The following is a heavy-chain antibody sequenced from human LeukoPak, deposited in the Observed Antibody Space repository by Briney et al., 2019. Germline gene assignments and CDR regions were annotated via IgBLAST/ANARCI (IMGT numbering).Heavy chain of an antibody. CDR1: GGTFSSYT. CDR2: IIPILGIA. D-gene: IGHD3-3*01. J-gene: IGHJ3*02. V-gene: IGHV1-69*02. CDR3: ASNQITIFGVVKGLGAFDI. Sequence: SVKVSCKASGGTFSSYTISWVRQAPGQGGEWMGRIIPILGIANYAQKFQGRVTITADKSTSTAYMELSSLRSEDTAVYYCASNQITIFGVVKGLGAFDIWGQGTMVTVSS.